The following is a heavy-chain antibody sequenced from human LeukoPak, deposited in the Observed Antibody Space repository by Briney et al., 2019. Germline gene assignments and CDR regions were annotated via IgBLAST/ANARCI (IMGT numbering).Heavy chain of an antibody. CDR2: IIPIFGTA. V-gene: IGHV1-69*05. CDR3: ARGLSWAAGTGNWFDP. J-gene: IGHJ5*02. CDR1: GGTFSSYA. Sequence: SVKVSCKASGGTFSSYAISWVQQAPGQGLEWMGGIIPIFGTANYAQKFQGRVTMTRDTSTSTVYMELSSLRSEDTAVYYCARGLSWAAGTGNWFDPWGQGTLVTVSS. D-gene: IGHD6-13*01.